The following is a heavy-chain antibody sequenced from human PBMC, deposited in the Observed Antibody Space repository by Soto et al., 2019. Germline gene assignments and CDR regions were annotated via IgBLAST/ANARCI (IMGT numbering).Heavy chain of an antibody. CDR2: ISGSGGST. CDR1: GFTFSSYA. D-gene: IGHD6-19*01. Sequence: PGGSLRLSCAASGFTFSSYAMSWVRQAPGKGLEWVSAISGSGGSTYYADSVKGRFTISRDNSKNTLYLQMSSLRGEDTAMYYCARYSGWYSYNWFDPWGQGTLVTVSS. V-gene: IGHV3-23*01. CDR3: ARYSGWYSYNWFDP. J-gene: IGHJ5*02.